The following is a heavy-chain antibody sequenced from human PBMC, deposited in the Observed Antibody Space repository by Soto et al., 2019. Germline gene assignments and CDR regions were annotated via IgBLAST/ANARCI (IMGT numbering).Heavy chain of an antibody. D-gene: IGHD3-9*01. CDR1: GGSISSGGYY. CDR2: IYYSGST. CDR3: ARDHRYSLTTGYYYYGMDV. J-gene: IGHJ6*02. Sequence: PSETLSLTCTVSGGSISSGGYYWSWIRQHPGKGLEWIGYIYYSGSTYYNPSLKSRVTISVDTSKNQFSLKLSSVTAADTAVYYCARDHRYSLTTGYYYYGMDVWGQGTTVTVSS. V-gene: IGHV4-31*03.